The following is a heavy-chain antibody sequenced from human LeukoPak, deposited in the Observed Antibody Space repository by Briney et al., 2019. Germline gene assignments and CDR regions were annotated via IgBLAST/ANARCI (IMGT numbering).Heavy chain of an antibody. D-gene: IGHD2-21*01. CDR1: GYTFTNYV. CDR3: ARDDCGDTCYPGGY. Sequence: ASVQVSCKPSGYTFTNYVIHWVRPAPGQKPTGMGWTNAGNGDTKYSHHFQDRVTNTRDTSASTAYMEMSSLTSEDTALYYCARDDCGDTCYPGGYWGQGTLVTVSS. V-gene: IGHV1-3*01. J-gene: IGHJ4*02. CDR2: TNAGNGDT.